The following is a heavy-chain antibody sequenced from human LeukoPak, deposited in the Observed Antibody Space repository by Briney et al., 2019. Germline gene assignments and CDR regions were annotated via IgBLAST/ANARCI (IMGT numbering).Heavy chain of an antibody. Sequence: SETLSLTCTVSGGSISSSSYYWGWIRQPPGKGLEWSGSIYYSGSTYYNPSLKSRVTISVDTSKNQFSLKLSSVTAADTAVYYCASSSGSGYYNFAYYYMDVWGKGTTVTVSS. CDR2: IYYSGST. CDR3: ASSSGSGYYNFAYYYMDV. J-gene: IGHJ6*03. CDR1: GGSISSSSYY. V-gene: IGHV4-39*07. D-gene: IGHD3-3*01.